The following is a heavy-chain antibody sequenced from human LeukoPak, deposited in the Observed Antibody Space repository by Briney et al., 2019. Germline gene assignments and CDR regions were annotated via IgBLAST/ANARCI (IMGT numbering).Heavy chain of an antibody. J-gene: IGHJ4*02. D-gene: IGHD6-19*01. Sequence: SVKVSCKASGCTFTSYAISWVRQAPGQGLEWMGGIIPIFGTANYAQKFQGRVTITADESTSTAYMELSSLRSEDTAVYYCARGAANIAVAGTGYYFDYWGQGTLVTVSS. CDR3: ARGAANIAVAGTGYYFDY. V-gene: IGHV1-69*13. CDR2: IIPIFGTA. CDR1: GCTFTSYA.